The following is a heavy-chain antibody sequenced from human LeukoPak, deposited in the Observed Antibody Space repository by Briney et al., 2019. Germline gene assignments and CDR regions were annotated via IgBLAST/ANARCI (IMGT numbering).Heavy chain of an antibody. Sequence: PGRSLRLSCAASGFTFSSYAMHWVRQAPGKGLEWVAVISYDGSNKYYADSVKGRFTISRDNSKNTLYLQMNGLRAEDTAVYYCARDAEWELPADYWGQGNLVTVSS. CDR3: ARDAEWELPADY. J-gene: IGHJ4*02. D-gene: IGHD1-26*01. CDR2: ISYDGSNK. V-gene: IGHV3-30-3*01. CDR1: GFTFSSYA.